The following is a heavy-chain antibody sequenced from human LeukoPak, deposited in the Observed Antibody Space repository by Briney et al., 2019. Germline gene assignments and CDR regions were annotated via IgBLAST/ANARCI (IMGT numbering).Heavy chain of an antibody. V-gene: IGHV3-74*01. J-gene: IGHJ4*02. CDR3: ARDLRSYYYDSSGYETYDY. D-gene: IGHD3-22*01. Sequence: GRSLRLSCAASGFTFSSYGMHWVRQAPGKGLVWVSRINSDGSSTSYADSVKGRFTISRDNAKNTLYLQMNSLRAEDTAVYYCARDLRSYYYDSSGYETYDYWGQGTLVTVSS. CDR1: GFTFSSYG. CDR2: INSDGSST.